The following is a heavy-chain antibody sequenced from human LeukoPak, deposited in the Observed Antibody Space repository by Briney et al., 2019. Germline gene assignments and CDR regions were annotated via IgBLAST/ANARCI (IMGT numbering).Heavy chain of an antibody. D-gene: IGHD2-15*01. Sequence: GESLKISCKSSGYRFISYWIGWARQMPGKGLEWMGIISPGDSDTRYSPSFQAQVTISADKSISTAYLQWSSLKASDTAMYYCARRYCSAGSCLDYWGQGTLVTVSS. CDR1: GYRFISYW. J-gene: IGHJ4*02. CDR2: ISPGDSDT. V-gene: IGHV5-51*01. CDR3: ARRYCSAGSCLDY.